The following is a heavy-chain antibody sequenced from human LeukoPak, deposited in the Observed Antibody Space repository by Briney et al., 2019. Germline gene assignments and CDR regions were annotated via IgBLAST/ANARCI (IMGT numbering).Heavy chain of an antibody. CDR3: AREALNWNGFDC. V-gene: IGHV4-34*01. CDR1: GGSFSDYY. J-gene: IGHJ4*02. CDR2: INHSGST. Sequence: PSETLSLTCAVYGGSFSDYYWSWIRQPPGKGLEWIGEINHSGSTNYNPSLKSRVTISVDTSKNQFSLKLSSVTAADTAVYYCAREALNWNGFDCWGQGTLVTVSS. D-gene: IGHD1-1*01.